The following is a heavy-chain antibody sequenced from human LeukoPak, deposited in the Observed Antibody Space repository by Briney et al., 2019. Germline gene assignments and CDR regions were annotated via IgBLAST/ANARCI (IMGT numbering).Heavy chain of an antibody. J-gene: IGHJ4*02. D-gene: IGHD6-19*01. Sequence: GGSLRPSCAASGFTFSSYAMSWVRQAPGKGLEWVSAINGSGGSTYYADSVKGRFTISRDNTKNTLYLQMNSLRAEDTAVYYCAKLTSGWYPVDYWGQGTLVTVSS. CDR1: GFTFSSYA. CDR2: INGSGGST. V-gene: IGHV3-23*01. CDR3: AKLTSGWYPVDY.